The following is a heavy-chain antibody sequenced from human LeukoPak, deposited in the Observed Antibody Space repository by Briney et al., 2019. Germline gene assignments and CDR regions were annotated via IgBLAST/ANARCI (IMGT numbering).Heavy chain of an antibody. J-gene: IGHJ4*02. V-gene: IGHV3-23*01. Sequence: GGSLRLSCAASRFTFSSYAMNWVRQAPGKGLEWVSVISGSGSSTYYADSVKGRFTISRDNSKNTLYLQMNSLRGDDTAVYYCAKDVGKWESLHFFDYWGQGTLVTVSS. CDR3: AKDVGKWESLHFFDY. CDR2: ISGSGSST. CDR1: RFTFSSYA. D-gene: IGHD1-26*01.